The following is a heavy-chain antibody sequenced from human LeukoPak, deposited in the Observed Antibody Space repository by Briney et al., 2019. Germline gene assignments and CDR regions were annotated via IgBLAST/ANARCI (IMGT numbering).Heavy chain of an antibody. CDR2: ISYDGSNN. D-gene: IGHD6-25*01. V-gene: IGHV3-30*18. J-gene: IGHJ4*02. Sequence: GGSLCLSCAASGFFFSSYGMSWVRQAPGKGLEWLAVISYDGSNNYYAESVKGSFTISKDNSKNTLYLQMNSMRGEDMAVYYCAKGSQQRLACLDYWGQGTLVTVSS. CDR1: GFFFSSYG. CDR3: AKGSQQRLACLDY.